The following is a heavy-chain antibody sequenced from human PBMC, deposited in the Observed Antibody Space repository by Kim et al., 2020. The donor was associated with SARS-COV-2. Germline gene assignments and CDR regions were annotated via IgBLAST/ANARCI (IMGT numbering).Heavy chain of an antibody. J-gene: IGHJ5*02. CDR3: TRDSPMYYYDSSGYRASYNWFHP. CDR1: GHTFTSYG. Sequence: ASVKVSCKASGHTFTSYGISWVRQAPGQGLEWMGWISAYNGNTNYAQKLQGRVTMTTDTSTSTAYMELRSLRSDDTAVYYCTRDSPMYYYDSSGYRASYNWFHPWGQGTLVTVSS. CDR2: ISAYNGNT. D-gene: IGHD3-22*01. V-gene: IGHV1-18*01.